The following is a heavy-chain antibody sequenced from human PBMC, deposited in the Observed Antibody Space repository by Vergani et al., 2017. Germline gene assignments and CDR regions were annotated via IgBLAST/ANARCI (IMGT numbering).Heavy chain of an antibody. CDR2: ISSSSSYI. D-gene: IGHD6-13*01. J-gene: IGHJ2*01. CDR3: AKHQQQLPIYWYFDL. Sequence: EVQLVESGGGLVKPGGSLRLSCAASGFTFSSYSMNWVRQAPGKGLEWVSSISSSSSYIYYADSVKGRFTISRDNSKNTLYLQMNSLRAEDTAVYYCAKHQQQLPIYWYFDLWGRGTLITVSS. CDR1: GFTFSSYS. V-gene: IGHV3-21*04.